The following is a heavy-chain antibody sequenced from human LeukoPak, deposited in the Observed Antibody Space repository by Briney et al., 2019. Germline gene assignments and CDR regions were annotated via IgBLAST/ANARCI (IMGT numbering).Heavy chain of an antibody. CDR1: GFTLSSYW. Sequence: GGSLRLSCAASGFTLSSYWMAWVRQAPGKGLEWVSYISSNSGTIYYADSVKGRFTISRDNAKNSLYLQMNSLRAEDTAVYYCARDPFSVPAEDYYYGMDVWGQGTTVTVSS. V-gene: IGHV3-48*01. J-gene: IGHJ6*02. CDR2: ISSNSGTI. CDR3: ARDPFSVPAEDYYYGMDV. D-gene: IGHD2-2*01.